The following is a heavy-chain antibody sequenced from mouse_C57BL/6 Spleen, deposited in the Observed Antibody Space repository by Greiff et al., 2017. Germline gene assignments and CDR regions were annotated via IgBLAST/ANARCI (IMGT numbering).Heavy chain of an antibody. D-gene: IGHD1-1*01. V-gene: IGHV1-85*01. CDR3: ARWSCNDGDYDFCY. CDR2: IYPRGGST. Sequence: VQLPQSGAELVKPGASVKLSCKASGYTFTSYDINWVKQRPGQGLEWIGWIYPRGGSTKYNEKFKGKATLTVDKSSSTAYMVLSSLTSEDSAVYFGARWSCNDGDYDFCYWGQGTTLTVSS. CDR1: GYTFTSYD. J-gene: IGHJ2*01.